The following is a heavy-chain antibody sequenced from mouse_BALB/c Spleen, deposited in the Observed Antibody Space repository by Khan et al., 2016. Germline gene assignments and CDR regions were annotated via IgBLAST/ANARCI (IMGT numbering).Heavy chain of an antibody. CDR1: GYSITSDYA. V-gene: IGHV3-2*02. CDR3: ATHDGNFGYFDV. D-gene: IGHD2-3*01. CDR2: LSYSGST. J-gene: IGHJ1*01. Sequence: EVQLQESGPGLVKPSQSLSLTCTVTGYSITSDYAWNWIRHFPGNKLECMGYLSYSGSTRYNPSLKSRISITRDPSKNQFFLQLNTMTTEGTATYDCATHDGNFGYFDVWGAGTTVTVSS.